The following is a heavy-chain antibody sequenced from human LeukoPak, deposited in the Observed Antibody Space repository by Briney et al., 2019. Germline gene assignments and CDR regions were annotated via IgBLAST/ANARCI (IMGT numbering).Heavy chain of an antibody. CDR1: GYTFTSYG. V-gene: IGHV1-18*01. CDR3: ATTVGATDLKVY. J-gene: IGHJ4*02. CDR2: ISAYNGNT. Sequence: ASVKVSCKAYGYTFTSYGISWVRQAPGQGLEWMGWISAYNGNTNYAQKFQGRVTMTTDTSASTAYMELRSLRSDDTAVYYCATTVGATDLKVYXGQGTLVTVSS. D-gene: IGHD1-26*01.